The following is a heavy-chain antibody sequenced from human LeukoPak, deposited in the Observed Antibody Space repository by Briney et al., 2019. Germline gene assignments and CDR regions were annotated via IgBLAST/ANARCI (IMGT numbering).Heavy chain of an antibody. V-gene: IGHV1-69*13. Sequence: SAKVSCKASGGTFSSYAISWVRQAPGQGLEWMGGIIPIFGTANYAQKFQGRVTITADESTSTAYMELSSLRSEDTAVYYCARMVNFYDFWSGYYSGSFDPWGQGTLVTVSS. D-gene: IGHD3-3*01. CDR1: GGTFSSYA. CDR2: IIPIFGTA. J-gene: IGHJ5*02. CDR3: ARMVNFYDFWSGYYSGSFDP.